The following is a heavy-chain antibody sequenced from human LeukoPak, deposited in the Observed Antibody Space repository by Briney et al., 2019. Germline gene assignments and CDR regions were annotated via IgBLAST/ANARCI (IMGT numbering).Heavy chain of an antibody. Sequence: SETLSLTCAVYGGSFSGYYWSWIRHPPGKGLEWIGEINHSGSTNYNPSLKSRVTISVDTSKNQFSLKLSSVTAADTAVYYCARVSYVTMIVVVIPRDAFDLWGQGTMVTVSS. J-gene: IGHJ3*01. D-gene: IGHD3-22*01. CDR1: GGSFSGYY. CDR2: INHSGST. CDR3: ARVSYVTMIVVVIPRDAFDL. V-gene: IGHV4-34*01.